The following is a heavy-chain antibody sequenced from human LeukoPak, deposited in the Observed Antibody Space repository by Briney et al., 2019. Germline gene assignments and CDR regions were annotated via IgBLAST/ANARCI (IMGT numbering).Heavy chain of an antibody. V-gene: IGHV3-30*02. D-gene: IGHD6-6*01. CDR3: ARAHLSSSSTDYMDV. Sequence: GGSLRLSCAASGFTFSSYGMHWVRQAPGKGLEWVAFIRYDGSNKYHADSVKGRFTISRDNSKNTLYLQMNSLRAEDAAMYYCARAHLSSSSTDYMDVWGKGTTVTVSS. CDR2: IRYDGSNK. CDR1: GFTFSSYG. J-gene: IGHJ6*03.